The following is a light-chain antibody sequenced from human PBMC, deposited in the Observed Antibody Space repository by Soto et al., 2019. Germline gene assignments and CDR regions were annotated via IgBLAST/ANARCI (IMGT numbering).Light chain of an antibody. Sequence: QSVLTQPPSVSAAPGQKVTISCSGSSSNIGSNSVSWYQQLPGTAPKLLIYDDNKRPSGIPDRFSGSKSGTSAALGITGFXTGDEAGYYCGSWDSSLSAYVFGTGTKVTVL. CDR1: SSNIGSNS. CDR2: DDN. J-gene: IGLJ1*01. V-gene: IGLV1-51*01. CDR3: GSWDSSLSAYV.